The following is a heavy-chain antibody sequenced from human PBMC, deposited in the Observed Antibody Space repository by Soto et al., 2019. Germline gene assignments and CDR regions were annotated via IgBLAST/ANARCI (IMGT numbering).Heavy chain of an antibody. CDR1: GFTLRNYA. J-gene: IGHJ4*02. D-gene: IGHD5-18*01. Sequence: QPGGSLRLSCSASGFTLRNYAVSWVRQSPGRGLEWVASISDRGGSTKYADSVNGRFTISRDNSRNTLFLQMDTLRAEDTAVYYCARLPYIYVSLYFFDFWGQGTLVTVSP. V-gene: IGHV3-23*01. CDR2: ISDRGGST. CDR3: ARLPYIYVSLYFFDF.